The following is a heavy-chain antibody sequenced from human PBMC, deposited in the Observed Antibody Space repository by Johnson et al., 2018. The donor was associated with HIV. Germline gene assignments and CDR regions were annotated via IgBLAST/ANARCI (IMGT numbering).Heavy chain of an antibody. D-gene: IGHD5-18*01. CDR2: IQQAGSEK. V-gene: IGHV3-7*01. Sequence: VQLVESGGGLVQPGGSLRLSCAASGFTFSSYWMSWVRQAPGTGLEWVANIQQAGSEKYYVDSLKGRFTISRDNAKNSLYLQMNSLRAEDTAVYYCASRSYGYVRHAFDIWGQGTMVTVSS. J-gene: IGHJ3*02. CDR1: GFTFSSYW. CDR3: ASRSYGYVRHAFDI.